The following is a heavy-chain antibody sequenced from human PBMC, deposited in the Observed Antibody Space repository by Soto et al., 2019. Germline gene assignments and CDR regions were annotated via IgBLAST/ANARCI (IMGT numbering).Heavy chain of an antibody. Sequence: EVQLVESGGGLVQPGGSLKLSCAASGFTFSDSVIHWVRQASGKRLEWVGRIRAKTNNYATAYTASVKGRFSISRDDSKRMAYLQMSSLQTEDTAVYYCARHTDYYDSSGYWGWGLGTLVTVSS. V-gene: IGHV3-73*02. J-gene: IGHJ4*02. CDR1: GFTFSDSV. D-gene: IGHD3-22*01. CDR3: ARHTDYYDSSGYWG. CDR2: IRAKTNNYAT.